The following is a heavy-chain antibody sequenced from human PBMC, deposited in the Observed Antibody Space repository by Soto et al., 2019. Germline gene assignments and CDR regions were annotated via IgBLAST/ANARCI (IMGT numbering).Heavy chain of an antibody. CDR1: GFTFSSYA. CDR2: ISYDGSNK. D-gene: IGHD3-22*01. J-gene: IGHJ4*02. Sequence: GGFLRLSCAASGFTFSSYAMHWVRQAPGKGLEWVAVISYDGSNKYYADSVKGRFTISRDNSKNTLYLQMNSLRAEDMAVYYCARGSTYYYDSSGYSPLAYWGQGTLVTVSS. CDR3: ARGSTYYYDSSGYSPLAY. V-gene: IGHV3-30-3*01.